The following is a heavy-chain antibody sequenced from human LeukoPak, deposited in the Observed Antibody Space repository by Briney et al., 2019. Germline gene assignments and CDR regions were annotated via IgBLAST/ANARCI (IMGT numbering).Heavy chain of an antibody. CDR3: ARSYDFWSGSPGGYFDY. CDR2: IYYSGST. J-gene: IGHJ4*02. V-gene: IGHV4-59*01. Sequence: SETLSLTCTVSGDSIGSYYWSWIRQPPGKGLEWIGYIYYSGSTNYNPSLKSRVTISVDTSKNQFSLKLNSVTAADTAVYYCARSYDFWSGSPGGYFDYWGQGTLVTVSS. CDR1: GDSIGSYY. D-gene: IGHD3-3*01.